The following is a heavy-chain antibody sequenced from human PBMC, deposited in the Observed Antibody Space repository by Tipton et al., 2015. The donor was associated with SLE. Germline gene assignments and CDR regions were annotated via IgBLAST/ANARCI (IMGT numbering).Heavy chain of an antibody. V-gene: IGHV1-8*01. Sequence: QLVQSGAEVKKPGASVKVSCKASGFTLTNFDINWVRQAPGQGLEWMGWMNPHSGYTDYAQRFQGRVTLTRDTSTNTVYMEMRGLKSEDTAVYYCASGEDVQDFAYWGQGTLVTVSS. CDR1: GFTLTNFD. CDR2: MNPHSGYT. J-gene: IGHJ4*02. CDR3: ASGEDVQDFAY. D-gene: IGHD1-1*01.